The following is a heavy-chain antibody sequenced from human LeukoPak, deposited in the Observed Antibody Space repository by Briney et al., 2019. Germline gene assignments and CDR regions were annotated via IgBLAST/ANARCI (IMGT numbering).Heavy chain of an antibody. CDR2: INQDGSEI. V-gene: IGHV3-7*01. Sequence: GGSLRLSCAASGFTFSNYWMSWVRQAPGKGLEWLANINQDGSEIYYVDSVKGRFTISRDNGKNSLYLQINSLRADDTAVYYFARDQSSRIVVRTTNWSYDLWGRGTLVTVAS. CDR1: GFTFSNYW. CDR3: ARDQSSRIVVRTTNWSYDL. D-gene: IGHD2-2*01. J-gene: IGHJ2*01.